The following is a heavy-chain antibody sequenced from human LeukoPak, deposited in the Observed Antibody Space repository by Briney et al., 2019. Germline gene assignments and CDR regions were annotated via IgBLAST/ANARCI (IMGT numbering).Heavy chain of an antibody. CDR2: IIPIFRTA. J-gene: IGHJ4*02. CDR3: ARRRESSGLIFDY. Sequence: GASVKVSCKASGGTFSSYAISWVRQAPGRGLEWMGRIIPIFRTANYAQKFQGRVTITTDESTSTAYMELSSLRSEDTAVYYCARRRESSGLIFDYWGQGTLVTVSS. V-gene: IGHV1-69*05. D-gene: IGHD6-19*01. CDR1: GGTFSSYA.